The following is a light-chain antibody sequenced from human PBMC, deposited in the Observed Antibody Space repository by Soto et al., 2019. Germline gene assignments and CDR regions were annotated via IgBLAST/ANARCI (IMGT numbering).Light chain of an antibody. Sequence: DIQMTQFPSTLSAFVGDRVTITCRASQTISIWLACYQQKPGKVPKLLFYKASTLESGVPSRFSGSASGTEFTLTISSLQPDDFATYYCQQYDDYSSCAFGQGTKVDIK. V-gene: IGKV1-5*03. CDR1: QTISIW. CDR2: KAS. J-gene: IGKJ1*01. CDR3: QQYDDYSSCA.